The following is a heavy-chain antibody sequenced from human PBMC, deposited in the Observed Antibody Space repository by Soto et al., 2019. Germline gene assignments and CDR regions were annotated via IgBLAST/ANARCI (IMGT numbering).Heavy chain of an antibody. CDR2: ISSSGSTI. J-gene: IGHJ4*02. V-gene: IGHV3-11*01. CDR1: GFTFSDYY. CDR3: ASPTFFRYFDWLQSSFDY. Sequence: QVQLVESGGGLVKPGGSLRLSCAASGFTFSDYYMSWIRQAPGKGLEWVSYISSSGSTIYYADSVKGRFTISRDNAKNTLYLKMNSLRAEDTAVYYCASPTFFRYFDWLQSSFDYWGQGTLVTVSS. D-gene: IGHD3-9*01.